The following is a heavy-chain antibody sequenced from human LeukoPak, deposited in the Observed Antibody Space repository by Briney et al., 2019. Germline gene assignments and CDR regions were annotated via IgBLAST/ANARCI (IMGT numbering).Heavy chain of an antibody. J-gene: IGHJ2*01. D-gene: IGHD3-10*01. Sequence: PGGSLRLSCAASGFTFSSYWMSWVRQAPGKGLEWVANIKRDGSETYYVDSVKGRFTISRDNAKNLLYLQMNSLRAEDTAVYYCARDVGFLDLWGRGTLVTVSS. CDR1: GFTFSSYW. CDR3: ARDVGFLDL. V-gene: IGHV3-7*01. CDR2: IKRDGSET.